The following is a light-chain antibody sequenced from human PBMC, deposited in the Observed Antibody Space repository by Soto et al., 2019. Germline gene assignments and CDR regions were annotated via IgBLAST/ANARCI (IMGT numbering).Light chain of an antibody. CDR3: QKYNSALT. V-gene: IGKV1-27*01. Sequence: DIQMTQSPSSLSASVGDRVTITCRASQGISNYLAWYQQKPGKVPKLLIYAASTLQSGVPSRFSGSGSGTDFTLTISSLQPEDVATYYCQKYNSALTFRGGTKVEIK. J-gene: IGKJ4*01. CDR1: QGISNY. CDR2: AAS.